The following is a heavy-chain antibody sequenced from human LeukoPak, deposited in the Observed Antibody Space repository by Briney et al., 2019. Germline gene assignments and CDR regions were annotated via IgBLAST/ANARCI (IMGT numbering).Heavy chain of an antibody. CDR2: IYYSGST. J-gene: IGHJ5*02. Sequence: SETLSLTCTVSGGSISNSSYYWRWIRQPPGKGLEWIGSIYYSGSTYYNPSLKSRVTISVDTSKNQFSLKLSSVTAADTAVYYCAGEYYDFWSGYYPNWFDPWGQGTLVTVSS. CDR3: AGEYYDFWSGYYPNWFDP. CDR1: GGSISNSSYY. V-gene: IGHV4-39*07. D-gene: IGHD3-3*01.